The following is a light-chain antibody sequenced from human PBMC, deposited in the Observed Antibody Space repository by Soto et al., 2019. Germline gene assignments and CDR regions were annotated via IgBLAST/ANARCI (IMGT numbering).Light chain of an antibody. CDR3: QQYNNWPWT. CDR1: QSVSSN. CDR2: GAS. V-gene: IGKV3-15*01. J-gene: IGKJ1*01. Sequence: ERVMTQSPGTLSVSPGERATLSCRASQSVSSNLAWYQQKPGQAPRLLIYGASTRATGIPARFSGSESGTEFSLTVSSLQSEDFAVYYCQQYNNWPWTCGQGTKVEIK.